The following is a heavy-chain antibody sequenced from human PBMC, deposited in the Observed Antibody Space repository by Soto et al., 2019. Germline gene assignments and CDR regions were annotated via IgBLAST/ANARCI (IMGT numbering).Heavy chain of an antibody. V-gene: IGHV1-8*01. CDR2: MNPNSGNT. J-gene: IGHJ6*03. CDR3: ARGQDGEVDYYYYMDV. CDR1: GYTFTSYD. D-gene: IGHD4-17*01. Sequence: ASVKVSCEASGYTFTSYDINWVRQATGQGLEWMGWMNPNSGNTGYAQKFQGRVTMTRNTSISTAYMELSSLRSEDTAVYYCARGQDGEVDYYYYMDVWGKGTTVTVSS.